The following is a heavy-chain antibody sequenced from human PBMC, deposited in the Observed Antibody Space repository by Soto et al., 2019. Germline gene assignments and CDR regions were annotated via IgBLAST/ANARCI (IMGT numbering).Heavy chain of an antibody. V-gene: IGHV1-69*13. CDR2: IIPIFGTA. CDR1: GGTFSSYA. Sequence: SVKVSCKASGGTFSSYAISWVRQAPGQGLEWVGGIIPIFGTANYAQKFQGRVTITADESTSTAYMELSSLRSEDTAVYYCARPYCSGGSCYPGNYGMDVWGQGTTVTVSS. CDR3: ARPYCSGGSCYPGNYGMDV. J-gene: IGHJ6*02. D-gene: IGHD2-15*01.